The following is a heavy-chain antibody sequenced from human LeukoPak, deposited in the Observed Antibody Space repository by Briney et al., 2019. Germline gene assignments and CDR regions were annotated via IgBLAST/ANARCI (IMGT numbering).Heavy chain of an antibody. V-gene: IGHV3-23*01. Sequence: GGSLRLSCAASGFTFSSYAMSWVRQAPGKGLEWVSAISGSDGSTYYADSVKGRFTISRDNSKNTLYPQMNSLRAEDTAVYYCAKRRGYSYGYSDYWGQGTLVTVSS. CDR3: AKRRGYSYGYSDY. D-gene: IGHD5-18*01. CDR1: GFTFSSYA. J-gene: IGHJ4*02. CDR2: ISGSDGST.